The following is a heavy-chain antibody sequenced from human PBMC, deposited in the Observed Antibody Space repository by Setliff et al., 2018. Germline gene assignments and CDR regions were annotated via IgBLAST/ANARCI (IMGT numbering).Heavy chain of an antibody. D-gene: IGHD1-26*01. CDR3: GRGGIYTEGYYYYIDV. CDR1: GYPFIGYF. CDR2: VNPKTGKI. J-gene: IGHJ6*03. Sequence: ASVKVSCKASGYPFIGYFMHWVRQAPGQGLEWMGWVNPKTGKINYTQGFQGRITMTTDPSTISMELRGLKFDDAAVYYCGRGGIYTEGYYYYIDVWGKGTTVTVSS. V-gene: IGHV1-2*02.